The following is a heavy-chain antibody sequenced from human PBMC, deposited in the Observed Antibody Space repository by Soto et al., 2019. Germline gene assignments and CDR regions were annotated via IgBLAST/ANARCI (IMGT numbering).Heavy chain of an antibody. CDR3: ARDRIAAAPAPGGMDV. D-gene: IGHD6-13*01. CDR1: GFTFSSYA. Sequence: GGSLRLSCAASGFTFSSYAMHWVRQAPGKGLEWVAVISYDGSNKYYADSVKGRFTISRDNSKNTLYLQMNSLRAEDTAVYYCARDRIAAAPAPGGMDVWGQGTTVTVSS. V-gene: IGHV3-30-3*01. J-gene: IGHJ6*02. CDR2: ISYDGSNK.